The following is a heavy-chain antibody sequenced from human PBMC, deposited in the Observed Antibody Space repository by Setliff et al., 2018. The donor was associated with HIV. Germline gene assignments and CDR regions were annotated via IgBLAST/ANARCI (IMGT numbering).Heavy chain of an antibody. Sequence: PSETLSLTCAVSGYSISSGYYWGWIRQPPGKGLEWIGSISDSVNTFYNPSLKSRVTISVDTSKNQFSLKLTSVTAADTAVYYCASRDTSRYFDDYWGQGTLVTVSS. V-gene: IGHV4-38-2*01. J-gene: IGHJ4*02. CDR3: ASRDTSRYFDDY. CDR1: GYSISSGYY. D-gene: IGHD3-22*01. CDR2: ISDSVNT.